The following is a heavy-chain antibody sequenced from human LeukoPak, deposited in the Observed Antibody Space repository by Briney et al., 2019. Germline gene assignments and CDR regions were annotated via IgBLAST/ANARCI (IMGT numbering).Heavy chain of an antibody. CDR2: MNPNSGNT. CDR1: GYTFTSYD. V-gene: IGHV1-8*01. J-gene: IGHJ4*02. D-gene: IGHD3-22*01. Sequence: ASVKVSCKASGYTFTSYDINWVRQATGQGLEWMGWMNPNSGNTRYAQKFQGRVTMTRNTSISTAYMELSSLRSEDTAVYYCARGGHYYDSSGSFLRPYYFDYWGQGTLVTVSS. CDR3: ARGGHYYDSSGSFLRPYYFDY.